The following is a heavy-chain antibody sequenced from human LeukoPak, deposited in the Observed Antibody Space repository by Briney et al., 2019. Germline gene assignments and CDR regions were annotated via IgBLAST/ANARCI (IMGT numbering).Heavy chain of an antibody. J-gene: IGHJ1*01. Sequence: SETLSLTCAVYGGSFSGYYWSWIRQPPGKGLEWIGEINHSGSTNYNPSHKSRVTISVDTSKNQFSLKLSSVTAADTAVYYCARAIAARLKYFQHWGQGTLVTVSS. CDR3: ARAIAARLKYFQH. D-gene: IGHD6-6*01. V-gene: IGHV4-34*01. CDR2: INHSGST. CDR1: GGSFSGYY.